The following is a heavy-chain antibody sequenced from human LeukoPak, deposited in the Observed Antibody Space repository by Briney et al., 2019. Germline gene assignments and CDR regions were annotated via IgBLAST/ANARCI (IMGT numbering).Heavy chain of an antibody. CDR2: IYYSGST. Sequence: PSETLSLTCTVSGGSISSYYWSWIRQPPGKGLEWIGYIYYSGSTNYNPSLKSRVTISADTSQNQFSLELSSVTAADTAVYYCARQGYYYDSSGYYPLDYWGQGTLVTASS. CDR1: GGSISSYY. V-gene: IGHV4-59*01. J-gene: IGHJ4*02. CDR3: ARQGYYYDSSGYYPLDY. D-gene: IGHD3-22*01.